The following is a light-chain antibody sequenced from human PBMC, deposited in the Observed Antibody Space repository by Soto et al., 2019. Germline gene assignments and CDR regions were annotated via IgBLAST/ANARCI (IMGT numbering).Light chain of an antibody. CDR3: SSYTSSSMV. J-gene: IGLJ2*01. CDR1: SSDVGGYNY. V-gene: IGLV2-14*01. Sequence: QSVLTHPASVSGSPGQSITISCTGTSSDVGGYNYVSWYQQHPGKAPKLMIYDVSNRPSGVSNRFSVAKSGNTASLTISGLQAEDEADYYCSSYTSSSMVFGGGTKLTVL. CDR2: DVS.